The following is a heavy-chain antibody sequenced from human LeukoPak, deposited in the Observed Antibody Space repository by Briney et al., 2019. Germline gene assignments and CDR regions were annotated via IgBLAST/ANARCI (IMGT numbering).Heavy chain of an antibody. Sequence: PGGSLRHSCAASGFTFSSYWMSWVRQAPGKGLEWVANIKQDGSEKYYVDSVKGRFTISRDNAKNSLYLQMNSLRAEDTAVYYCARDQCSSTSCYVGSGFDYWGQGTLVTVSS. CDR1: GFTFSSYW. CDR3: ARDQCSSTSCYVGSGFDY. D-gene: IGHD2-2*01. J-gene: IGHJ4*02. CDR2: IKQDGSEK. V-gene: IGHV3-7*01.